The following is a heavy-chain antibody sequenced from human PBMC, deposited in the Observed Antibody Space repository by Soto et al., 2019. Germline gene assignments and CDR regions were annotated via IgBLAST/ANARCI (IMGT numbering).Heavy chain of an antibody. Sequence: EILCHSNEVSGYTIINRYYWGWIRQPPGKGLEWIGSIYHSGSTYYNPSLKSRVTISVDTSKNQFSLKLSSVTAADTAVYYCARDPVGTVVCFLFPAFWGQGTLVIVSS. J-gene: IGHJ4*02. D-gene: IGHD2-15*01. V-gene: IGHV4-38-2*02. CDR1: GYTIINRYY. CDR3: ARDPVGTVVCFLFPAF. CDR2: IYHSGST.